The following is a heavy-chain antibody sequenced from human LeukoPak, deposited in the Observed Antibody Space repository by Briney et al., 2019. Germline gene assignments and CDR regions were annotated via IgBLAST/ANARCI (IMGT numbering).Heavy chain of an antibody. V-gene: IGHV3-64*01. CDR1: GFTFSSYA. CDR3: ARDSRDCSSTSCYAYYYGMDV. CDR2: ISSNGGST. Sequence: GGSLRLSCAASGFTFSSYAMHWVRQAPGKGLEYVSAISSNGGSTYYANSVKGRFTISRDNSKNTRYLQMGSLRAEDMAVYYCARDSRDCSSTSCYAYYYGMDVWGQGTTVTVSS. J-gene: IGHJ6*02. D-gene: IGHD2-2*01.